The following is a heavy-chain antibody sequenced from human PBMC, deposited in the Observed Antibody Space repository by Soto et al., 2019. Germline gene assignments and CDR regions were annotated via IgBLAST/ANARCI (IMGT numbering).Heavy chain of an antibody. CDR2: IYSGGST. J-gene: IGHJ4*02. CDR1: GFTVSSNY. CDR3: AKKNIERSPFDY. Sequence: GGSLRLSCAASGFTVSSNYMSWVRQAPGKGLEWVSVIYSGGSTYYADSVKGRFTISRDNSKNTVYLQLNSLRAEDTAVYYCAKKNIERSPFDYWGQGTLVTVSS. D-gene: IGHD6-25*01. V-gene: IGHV3-66*01.